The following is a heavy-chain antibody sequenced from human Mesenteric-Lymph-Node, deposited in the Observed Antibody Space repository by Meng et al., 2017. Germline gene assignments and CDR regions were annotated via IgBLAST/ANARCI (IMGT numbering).Heavy chain of an antibody. CDR2: IGTAGDT. Sequence: GESLKISCAASGFTFSSYDMHWVRQATGKGLEWVSAIGTAGDTYYPGSVKGRFTISRDNAKNSLYLQMNSLRAEDTAVYYCARDAHCGGDCYWNFDYWGQGTLVTVSS. CDR1: GFTFSSYD. D-gene: IGHD2-21*02. V-gene: IGHV3-13*01. J-gene: IGHJ4*02. CDR3: ARDAHCGGDCYWNFDY.